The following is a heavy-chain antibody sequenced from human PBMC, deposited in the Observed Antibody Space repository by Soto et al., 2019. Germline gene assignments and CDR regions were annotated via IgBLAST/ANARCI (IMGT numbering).Heavy chain of an antibody. CDR2: INAGNGNT. Sequence: QVQLVQSGAEEKKPGASVKVSCKASGYTFTSYAMHWVRQAPGQRLEWMGWINAGNGNTKYSQKFQGRVTITRDTAASTAYIELSSLRSEDTAVYYCATPSYYDFSFLWGQGTLVTVSS. D-gene: IGHD3-3*01. V-gene: IGHV1-3*05. CDR1: GYTFTSYA. CDR3: ATPSYYDFSFL. J-gene: IGHJ4*02.